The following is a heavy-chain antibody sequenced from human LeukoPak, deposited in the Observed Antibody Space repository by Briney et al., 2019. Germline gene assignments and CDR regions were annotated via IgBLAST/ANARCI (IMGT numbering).Heavy chain of an antibody. CDR3: ARDGVTSSYYYYYYYMDV. CDR1: GFTFSSYS. J-gene: IGHJ6*03. D-gene: IGHD2-2*01. V-gene: IGHV3-48*04. Sequence: GGSLRLSCAASGFTFSSYSLNWVRQAPGKGLEWVSYISSSGSTIYYADSVKGRFTISRDNAKNSLYLQMNSLRAEDTAVYYCARDGVTSSYYYYYYYMDVWGKGTTVTVSS. CDR2: ISSSGSTI.